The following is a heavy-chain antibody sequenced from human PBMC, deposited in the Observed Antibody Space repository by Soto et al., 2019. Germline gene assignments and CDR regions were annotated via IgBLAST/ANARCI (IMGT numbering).Heavy chain of an antibody. V-gene: IGHV3-48*02. J-gene: IGHJ4*02. CDR1: GFTFSSYS. CDR3: ARDGDYGDYAWVFDY. Sequence: EVQLVESGGGLVQPGGSLRLSCAASGFTFSSYSMNWVRQAPGKGLEWVSYISSSSTIYYADSVKGRFTISRDNAKNSLYLQMNSLRDEDTAVYYCARDGDYGDYAWVFDYWGQGTLVTVSS. CDR2: ISSSSTI. D-gene: IGHD4-17*01.